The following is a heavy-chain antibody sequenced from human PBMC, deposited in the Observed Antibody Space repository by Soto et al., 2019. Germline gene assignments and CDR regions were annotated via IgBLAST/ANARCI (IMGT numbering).Heavy chain of an antibody. CDR3: ARHDVSYGQYNWFDP. V-gene: IGHV4-30-2*03. CDR1: GCSISSGGYS. Sequence: SETLSLTCAVSGCSISSGGYSWSWIRQPPGKGLEWIGYIYHSGSTNYNPSLKSRVTISVDTSKNHFSLRLSSVTAADTAVYYYARHDVSYGQYNWFDPWGQGTLVTVSS. D-gene: IGHD5-18*01. J-gene: IGHJ5*02. CDR2: IYHSGST.